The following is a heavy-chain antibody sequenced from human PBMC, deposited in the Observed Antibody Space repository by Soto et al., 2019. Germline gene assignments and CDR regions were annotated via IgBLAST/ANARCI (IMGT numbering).Heavy chain of an antibody. CDR2: IIPIFGTA. D-gene: IGHD3-16*02. Sequence: GASVKVSCKASGGTFSSYAISWVRQAPGQGLEWMGGIIPIFGTANYAQKFQGRVTITADESTSTAYMELSSLRSEDTAVYYCASNYDYVWGSYRYDYWGQGTLVTVSS. CDR1: GGTFSSYA. V-gene: IGHV1-69*13. CDR3: ASNYDYVWGSYRYDY. J-gene: IGHJ4*02.